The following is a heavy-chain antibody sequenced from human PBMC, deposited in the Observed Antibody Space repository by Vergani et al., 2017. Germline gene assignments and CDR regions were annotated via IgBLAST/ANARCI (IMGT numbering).Heavy chain of an antibody. Sequence: QVQLQESGPGLVKPSETLSLTCTVSGGSISSHYWSWIRQPPGKGLEWIGYIYYSGSTNYNPSLKSRVTISVDTSKNQFSLKLSSVTAADTAVYYCARDGGYGGNPDYFDYWGQGTRVTVSS. CDR1: GGSISSHY. V-gene: IGHV4-59*11. CDR2: IYYSGST. CDR3: ARDGGYGGNPDYFDY. D-gene: IGHD4-23*01. J-gene: IGHJ4*02.